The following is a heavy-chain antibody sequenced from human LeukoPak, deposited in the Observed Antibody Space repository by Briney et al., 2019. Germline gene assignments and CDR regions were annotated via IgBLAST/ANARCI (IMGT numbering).Heavy chain of an antibody. CDR2: IKQDGSEK. CDR3: ARDRKRKYYDILIYPSGWFDP. D-gene: IGHD3-9*01. V-gene: IGHV3-7*01. Sequence: GGSLRLSCAASGFTFSSYWMSWVRQAPGKGLEWVANIKQDGSEKYYVDSVKGRFTISRDNAKNSLYLQMNSLGAEDTAVYYCARDRKRKYYDILIYPSGWFDPWGQGTLVTVSS. CDR1: GFTFSSYW. J-gene: IGHJ5*02.